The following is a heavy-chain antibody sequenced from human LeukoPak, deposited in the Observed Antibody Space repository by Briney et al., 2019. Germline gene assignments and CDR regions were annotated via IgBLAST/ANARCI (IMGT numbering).Heavy chain of an antibody. Sequence: PSETLSLTCAVYGGSFSGYYWSWIRQPPGKGLEWIGEINHSGSTNYNPSLKSRVIISVDTSKNQFSLKLSSVTAADTAVYYCARAALYDFWSGYYSGAFRSTPYYFDYWGQGTLVTVSS. V-gene: IGHV4-34*01. CDR1: GGSFSGYY. J-gene: IGHJ4*02. CDR3: ARAALYDFWSGYYSGAFRSTPYYFDY. CDR2: INHSGST. D-gene: IGHD3-3*01.